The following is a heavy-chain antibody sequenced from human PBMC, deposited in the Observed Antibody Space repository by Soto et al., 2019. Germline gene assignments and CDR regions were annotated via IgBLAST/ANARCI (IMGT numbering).Heavy chain of an antibody. J-gene: IGHJ5*02. CDR1: DGSISSGGYY. D-gene: IGHD2-8*01. CDR2: IYYSGST. Sequence: SETLSLTCTVSDGSISSGGYYWSWIRQHPGKGLECIGYIYYSGSTFYNPSLKSRVTISVDTSKNQFSLKLSSVTAADTAVYYCASRRMVYAYNWSDPWGQGTLVTVSS. V-gene: IGHV4-31*03. CDR3: ASRRMVYAYNWSDP.